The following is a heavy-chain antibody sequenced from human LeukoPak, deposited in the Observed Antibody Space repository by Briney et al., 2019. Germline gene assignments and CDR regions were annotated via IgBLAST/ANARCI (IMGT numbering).Heavy chain of an antibody. J-gene: IGHJ4*02. D-gene: IGHD1-26*01. CDR2: INSDGSST. Sequence: PGGSLRLSCAASGFAFNNYWMHWVRQAPGKGLVLVSRINSDGSSTSYADSVKGRFTVSRDNAKNTLYLQMNSLRAEDTAVYYCTRSPSLGGNYWGFDCWGQGTLVTVSS. V-gene: IGHV3-74*01. CDR1: GFAFNNYW. CDR3: TRSPSLGGNYWGFDC.